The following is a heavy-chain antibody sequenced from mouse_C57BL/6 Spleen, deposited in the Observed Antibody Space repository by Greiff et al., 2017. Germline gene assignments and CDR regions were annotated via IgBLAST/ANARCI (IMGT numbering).Heavy chain of an antibody. CDR3: ARDKRDFWYFDY. D-gene: IGHD3-3*01. J-gene: IGHJ2*01. Sequence: EVQVVESGGGLVKPGGSLKLSCAASGFTFSSYAMSWVRQTPEKRLEWVATISDGGSYTYYPDNVKGRFTISRDNAKNNLYLQMSHLKSEDTAMYYCARDKRDFWYFDYWGQGTTLTVSS. CDR1: GFTFSSYA. CDR2: ISDGGSYT. V-gene: IGHV5-4*01.